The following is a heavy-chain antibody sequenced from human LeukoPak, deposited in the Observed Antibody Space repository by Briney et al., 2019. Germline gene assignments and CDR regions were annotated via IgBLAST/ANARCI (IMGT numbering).Heavy chain of an antibody. CDR2: IYPGDSDT. J-gene: IGHJ4*02. CDR1: GYSFTSSW. D-gene: IGHD1-26*01. Sequence: GESLKISCEGSGYSFTSSWIGCVRHMPGKDLEWMGIIYPGDSDTRYSPSFQGQVTISADTSISTAPLHGSSLKASDTALYYCARRGGSYPVFDYWGQRTLVSVSS. CDR3: ARRGGSYPVFDY. V-gene: IGHV5-51*01.